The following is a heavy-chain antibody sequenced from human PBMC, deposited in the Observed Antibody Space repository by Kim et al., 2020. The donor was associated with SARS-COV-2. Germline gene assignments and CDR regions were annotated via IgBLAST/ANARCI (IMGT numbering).Heavy chain of an antibody. D-gene: IGHD3-22*01. V-gene: IGHV3-66*01. Sequence: YADSVEGRFTVSRDNSKNTLYLQMSSLRAEDTAVYYCARERYTSGHNFDIWGQGTVVTVSS. CDR3: ARERYTSGHNFDI. J-gene: IGHJ3*02.